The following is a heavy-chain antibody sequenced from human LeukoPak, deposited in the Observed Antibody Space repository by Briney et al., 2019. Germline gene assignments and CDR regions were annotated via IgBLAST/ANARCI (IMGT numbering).Heavy chain of an antibody. CDR1: GFTVSSNY. CDR2: IYSGGST. J-gene: IGHJ5*02. Sequence: PGGSLRLSCAASGFTVSSNYMSWVRQAPGKGLEWVSVIYSGGSTYYADSVKGRFTISRDNSKNTLHMEMNSLRAEDTAVYYCARGLRYFDWSQNWFDPWGQGTLVTVSS. CDR3: ARGLRYFDWSQNWFDP. D-gene: IGHD3-9*01. V-gene: IGHV3-53*01.